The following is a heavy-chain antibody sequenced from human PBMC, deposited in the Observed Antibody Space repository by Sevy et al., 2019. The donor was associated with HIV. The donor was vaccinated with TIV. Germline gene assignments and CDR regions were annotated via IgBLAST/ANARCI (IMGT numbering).Heavy chain of an antibody. CDR3: AKVFYDYVWGTIDAFDI. CDR1: GFTFSSYA. CDR2: ISGSGGST. D-gene: IGHD3-16*01. Sequence: GGSLRLSCAASGFTFSSYAMSWVRQAPGKGLEWVSLISGSGGSTYYADSVKGRFTISRDNSKKTLYLQMNSLRAEDTAVYSCAKVFYDYVWGTIDAFDIWGQGTMVTVSS. J-gene: IGHJ3*02. V-gene: IGHV3-23*01.